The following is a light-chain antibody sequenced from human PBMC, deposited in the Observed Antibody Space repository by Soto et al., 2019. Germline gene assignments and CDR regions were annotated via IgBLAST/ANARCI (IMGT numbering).Light chain of an antibody. J-gene: IGLJ1*01. Sequence: QSALTQPPSASGSPGQSVTISCTGTSSDVGGYNHVSWYQQHPGKAPKLLIYEVSKRPSGVPDRFSGSKSDNTASLTVSGLQAEDEADYYCSSYAGTPYVFGIGTKVTVL. V-gene: IGLV2-8*01. CDR1: SSDVGGYNH. CDR2: EVS. CDR3: SSYAGTPYV.